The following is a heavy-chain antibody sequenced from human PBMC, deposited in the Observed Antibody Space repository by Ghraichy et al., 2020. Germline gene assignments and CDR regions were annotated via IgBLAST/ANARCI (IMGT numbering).Heavy chain of an antibody. CDR1: GDSISGHY. J-gene: IGHJ4*02. D-gene: IGHD3-22*01. CDR2: IYYSGNT. CDR3: SRAYDTNGFYHPFGY. Sequence: SETLSLTCTVSGDSISGHYWNWLRQPPGKGLEWIGYIYYSGNTNYNPSLKSRVSISVDTSKNHFSLKLSSLTVADTAVYFCSRAYDTNGFYHPFGYWGQGTLVTVSS. V-gene: IGHV4-59*11.